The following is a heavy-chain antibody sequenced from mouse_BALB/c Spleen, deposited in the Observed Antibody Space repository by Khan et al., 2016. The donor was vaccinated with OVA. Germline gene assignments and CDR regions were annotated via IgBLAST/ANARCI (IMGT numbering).Heavy chain of an antibody. V-gene: IGHV1-81*01. CDR2: IYPGSDNA. D-gene: IGHD2-3*01. CDR1: GYTFTYYV. J-gene: IGHJ2*01. Sequence: QVQLQQPGPELVKPGASVKMSCKASGYTFTYYVITWVKQRTGQGLEWIGEIYPGSDNAYYNERFKGKATLTAYKSSTKTHMQLSSLTSDDSAVYFCARGDGYYVYFDYWGQGTTLTVSS. CDR3: ARGDGYYVYFDY.